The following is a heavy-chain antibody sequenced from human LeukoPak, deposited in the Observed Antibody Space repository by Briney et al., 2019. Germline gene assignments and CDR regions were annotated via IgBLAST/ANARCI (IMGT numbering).Heavy chain of an antibody. CDR2: TNHSGST. CDR3: ARDWVVTMVRGNPQSGDY. D-gene: IGHD3-10*01. Sequence: SETLSLTCAVYGGSFSGYYWSWIRQPPGKGLEWIGETNHSGSTNYNPSLKSRVTISVDTSKNQFSLKLSSVTAADTAVYYCARDWVVTMVRGNPQSGDYWGQGTLVTVSS. CDR1: GGSFSGYY. J-gene: IGHJ4*02. V-gene: IGHV4-34*01.